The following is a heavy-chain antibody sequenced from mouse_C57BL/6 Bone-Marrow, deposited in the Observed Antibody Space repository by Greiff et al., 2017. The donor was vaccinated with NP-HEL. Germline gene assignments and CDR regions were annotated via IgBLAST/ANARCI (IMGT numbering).Heavy chain of an antibody. J-gene: IGHJ2*01. CDR1: GYTFTDYE. Sequence: VQLQQSGAELVRPGASVTLSCKASGYTFTDYEMHWVKQTPVHGLEWIGAIDPETGGTAYNQKFKGKAILTADKSSSTAYMELRSLTSEDSAVYYCVRMYYYGSSYDYWGQGTTLTVSS. D-gene: IGHD1-1*01. CDR2: IDPETGGT. CDR3: VRMYYYGSSYDY. V-gene: IGHV1-15*01.